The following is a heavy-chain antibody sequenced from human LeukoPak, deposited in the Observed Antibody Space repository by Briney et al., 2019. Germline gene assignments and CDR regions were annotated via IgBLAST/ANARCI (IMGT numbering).Heavy chain of an antibody. CDR1: GFTFSSYA. D-gene: IGHD3-22*01. CDR2: ISSSGSTI. Sequence: PGGSLRLSCAASGFTFSSYAVSWVRQAPGKGLEWVSYISSSGSTIYYADSVKGRFTISRDNAKNSLYLQMNSLRAEDPAVYYCARGAGGSGSFDYWGQGTLVTVSS. CDR3: ARGAGGSGSFDY. V-gene: IGHV3-48*03. J-gene: IGHJ4*02.